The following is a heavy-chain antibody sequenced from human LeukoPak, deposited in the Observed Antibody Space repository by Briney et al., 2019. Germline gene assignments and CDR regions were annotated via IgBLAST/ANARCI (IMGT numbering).Heavy chain of an antibody. D-gene: IGHD3-22*01. CDR1: GGTFGSYA. J-gene: IGHJ6*03. CDR3: AGSTIGMVVVTYYYYMDV. Sequence: GASVKVSCKASGGTFGSYAISWVRQAPGQGLEWMGGIIPIFGTANYAQKFQGRVTITADESTSTAYMELSSLRSEDTAVYYCAGSTIGMVVVTYYYYMDVWGKGTTVTVSS. V-gene: IGHV1-69*13. CDR2: IIPIFGTA.